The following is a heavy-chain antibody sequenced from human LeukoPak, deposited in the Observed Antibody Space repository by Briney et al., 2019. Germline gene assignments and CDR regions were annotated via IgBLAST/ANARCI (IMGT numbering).Heavy chain of an antibody. Sequence: SETLSLTCTVSGGSISSYYWSWIRQPAGKGLEWIGRIYTSGSTNYNPSLTSRVTMSVDTSKNQFSLKLNSVSAADTAVYFCARAIWYGSGTTAFDYWGQGTLVTVSP. D-gene: IGHD3-10*01. J-gene: IGHJ4*02. CDR2: IYTSGST. CDR3: ARAIWYGSGTTAFDY. V-gene: IGHV4-4*07. CDR1: GGSISSYY.